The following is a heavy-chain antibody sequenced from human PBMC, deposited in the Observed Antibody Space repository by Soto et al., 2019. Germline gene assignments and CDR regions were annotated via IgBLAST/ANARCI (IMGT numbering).Heavy chain of an antibody. Sequence: SETLSLTCSVSGGSISSSPYYWGWIRQPPGKGLGWLGTIYYSGTTSYNPSLKSRVIISVDTSNNQLFLKLRSVTAADTAVYYCARHRQYYDTSGYQQRYFDYWGQGTQVTVSS. V-gene: IGHV4-39*01. CDR1: GGSISSSPYY. D-gene: IGHD3-22*01. J-gene: IGHJ4*02. CDR2: IYYSGTT. CDR3: ARHRQYYDTSGYQQRYFDY.